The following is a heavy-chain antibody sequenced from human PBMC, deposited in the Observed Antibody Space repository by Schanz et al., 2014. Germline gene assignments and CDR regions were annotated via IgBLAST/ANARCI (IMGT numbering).Heavy chain of an antibody. V-gene: IGHV1-2*02. J-gene: IGHJ1*01. CDR1: GYTFRHYG. Sequence: QVQVVQSGAEVKKPGASVKVTCKASGYTFRHYGISWLRQAPGQGLEWMGWINPNSGGTNYAQKFQGRVTMTRDTSISTADMELSRLRSDDTAVYYCAGATYSSSWYGGSEYFQHWGQGTLVTVSS. D-gene: IGHD6-13*01. CDR2: INPNSGGT. CDR3: AGATYSSSWYGGSEYFQH.